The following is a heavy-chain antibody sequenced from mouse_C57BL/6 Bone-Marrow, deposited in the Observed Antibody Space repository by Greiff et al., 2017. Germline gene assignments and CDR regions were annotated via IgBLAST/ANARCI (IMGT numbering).Heavy chain of an antibody. V-gene: IGHV5-4*03. CDR3: AKYGHFDY. D-gene: IGHD2-10*02. Sequence: DVKLVESGGGLVKPGGSLKLSCAASGFTFSSYAMSWVRQTPEQRLEWVATISDGGSYTYYPDNVKGRFTISRDNAKNNLYLQMSHLKSEDTAMYYCAKYGHFDYWGQGTTLTVSS. CDR1: GFTFSSYA. J-gene: IGHJ2*01. CDR2: ISDGGSYT.